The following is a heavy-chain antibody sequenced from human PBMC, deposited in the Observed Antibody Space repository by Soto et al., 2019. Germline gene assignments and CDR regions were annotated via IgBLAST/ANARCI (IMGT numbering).Heavy chain of an antibody. V-gene: IGHV3-30*02. CDR2: IWFNGSNN. D-gene: IGHD4-4*01. J-gene: IGHJ4*02. CDR3: AKGDSNNFDY. CDR1: GFTFSSYS. Sequence: GGSLRLSCAASGFTFSSYSMNWVRQAPGKGLEWVAVIWFNGSNNFYADSVKGRFTISRDNSKNALYLQMNSLRAEDTAVYYCAKGDSNNFDYWGQGTLVTVSS.